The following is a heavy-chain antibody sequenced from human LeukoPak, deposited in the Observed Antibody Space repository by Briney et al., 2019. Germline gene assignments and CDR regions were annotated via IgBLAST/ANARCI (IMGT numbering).Heavy chain of an antibody. D-gene: IGHD2-2*01. V-gene: IGHV3-23*01. J-gene: IGHJ4*02. CDR1: GFTFSSYA. CDR3: AKDLLGYCSSTSCYPYFDY. Sequence: GGSLGLSCAASGFTFSSYAMSWVRQAPGKGLEWVSAISGSGGSTYYADSVKGRFTISRDNSKNTLYLQMNSLRAEDTAVYYCAKDLLGYCSSTSCYPYFDYWGQGTLVTVSS. CDR2: ISGSGGST.